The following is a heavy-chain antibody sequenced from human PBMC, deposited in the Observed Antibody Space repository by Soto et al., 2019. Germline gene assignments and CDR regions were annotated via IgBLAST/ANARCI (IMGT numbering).Heavy chain of an antibody. Sequence: PWGSLILSCSASGFTFSIYGMHWVRQAPGKGLEWVAVISYDGSNKYYADSVKGRFTISRDNSKNTLYLQMNSLRAEDTAVYYCARGEVVTARKPLQHWGQGNLVTVSS. D-gene: IGHD2-15*01. J-gene: IGHJ1*01. V-gene: IGHV3-30*03. CDR1: GFTFSIYG. CDR3: ARGEVVTARKPLQH. CDR2: ISYDGSNK.